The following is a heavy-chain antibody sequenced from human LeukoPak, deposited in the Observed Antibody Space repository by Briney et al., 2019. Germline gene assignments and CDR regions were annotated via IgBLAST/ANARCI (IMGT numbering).Heavy chain of an antibody. D-gene: IGHD4-11*01. Sequence: SVKVSCKASGYTFTSYDINWVRQAPGQGLEWMGRIIPNLGTTNRAQNFQDRVTLTADKSTNTAYMELTSLTSDDTAVYYCADYIRNVHYYMDVWGKGTT. V-gene: IGHV1-69*04. CDR1: GYTFTSYD. CDR2: IIPNLGTT. J-gene: IGHJ6*03. CDR3: ADYIRNVHYYMDV.